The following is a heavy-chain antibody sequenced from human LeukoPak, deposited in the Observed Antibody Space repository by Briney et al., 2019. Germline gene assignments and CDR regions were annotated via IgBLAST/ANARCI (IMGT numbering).Heavy chain of an antibody. Sequence: ASVKVSCKASGYTFTGYYMHWVRQAPGQGLEWMGWINPNSGGTNYAQKFQGWVTMTRDTSISTAYMELSRLRSDDTAVYYCARSGGDGYNYFFDYWGRGTLVTVSS. V-gene: IGHV1-2*04. J-gene: IGHJ4*02. CDR2: INPNSGGT. D-gene: IGHD5-24*01. CDR1: GYTFTGYY. CDR3: ARSGGDGYNYFFDY.